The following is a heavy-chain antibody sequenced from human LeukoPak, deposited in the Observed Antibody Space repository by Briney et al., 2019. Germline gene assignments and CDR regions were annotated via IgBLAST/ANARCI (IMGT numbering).Heavy chain of an antibody. D-gene: IGHD3-22*01. CDR2: IWYDGSNK. CDR3: ARAERSGSYSIEYFHY. Sequence: PGGSLRLSCAASGFIFSSYGMHWVRQAPGKGLEWVAVIWYDGSNKYYADSVKGRFTISRDNSKDTVYLQMNSLRAEDTAVYYCARAERSGSYSIEYFHYWGQGTLVTVSS. V-gene: IGHV3-33*01. J-gene: IGHJ4*02. CDR1: GFIFSSYG.